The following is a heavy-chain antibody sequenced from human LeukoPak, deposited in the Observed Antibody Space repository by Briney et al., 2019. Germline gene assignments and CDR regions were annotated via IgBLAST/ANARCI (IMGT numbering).Heavy chain of an antibody. CDR3: AKVLGRFLEWLSPLDY. J-gene: IGHJ4*02. D-gene: IGHD3-3*01. V-gene: IGHV3-30*02. Sequence: GGSLRLSCAASGFTVSSNYMSWVRQAPGKGLEWVAFIRYDGSNKYYADSVKGRFTISRDNSKNTLYLQMNSLRAEDTAVYYCAKVLGRFLEWLSPLDYWGQGTLVTVSS. CDR1: GFTVSSNY. CDR2: IRYDGSNK.